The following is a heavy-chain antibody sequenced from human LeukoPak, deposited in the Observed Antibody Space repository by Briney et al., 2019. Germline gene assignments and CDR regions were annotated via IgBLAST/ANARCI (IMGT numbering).Heavy chain of an antibody. CDR3: ARGRRGSSGPWSWYLDL. CDR1: GFTLTNFD. Sequence: ASVKVSCKASGFTLTNFDINWVRHATGQGPEWMGWMNSNTGNTGYAQEFQGRVTMTRDTSIGTAYMELTNLRSEDTAVYYCARGRRGSSGPWSWYLDLWGRGTLVTASS. D-gene: IGHD3-22*01. V-gene: IGHV1-8*01. J-gene: IGHJ2*01. CDR2: MNSNTGNT.